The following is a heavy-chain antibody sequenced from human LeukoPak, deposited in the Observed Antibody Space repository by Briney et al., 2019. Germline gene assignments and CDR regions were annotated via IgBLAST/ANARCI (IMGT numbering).Heavy chain of an antibody. V-gene: IGHV3-48*03. J-gene: IGHJ4*02. CDR1: GGNFSTYE. CDR2: VCGRGTSK. D-gene: IGHD3-10*01. Sequence: PGGSLRLSCAASGGNFSTYEMNWVRQAPGKGLGWVSYVCGRGTSKYYADSVKGRCTISRDNAENSLYLQMNGLRAEDTAVYYFARDPLYYGSGNYVPGLPDYWGQGTLVTVSS. CDR3: ARDPLYYGSGNYVPGLPDY.